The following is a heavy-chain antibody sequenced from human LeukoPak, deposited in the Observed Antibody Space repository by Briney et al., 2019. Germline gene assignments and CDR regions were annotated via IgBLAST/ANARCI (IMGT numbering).Heavy chain of an antibody. CDR2: ISGSGGST. CDR3: AKDIVGGDY. CDR1: GFTFSSYG. J-gene: IGHJ4*02. Sequence: PGRSLRLSCAASGFTFSSYGMHWVRQAPGKGLEWVSAISGSGGSTYYADSVKGRFTISRDNSKNTLYLQMNSLRAEDTAVYYCAKDIVGGDYWGQGTLVTVSS. D-gene: IGHD1-26*01. V-gene: IGHV3-23*01.